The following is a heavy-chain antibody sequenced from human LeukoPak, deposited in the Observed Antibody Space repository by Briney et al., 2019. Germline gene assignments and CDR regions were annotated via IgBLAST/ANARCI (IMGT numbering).Heavy chain of an antibody. V-gene: IGHV3-7*05. CDR3: ARGPPCREYCSLEFYFDY. J-gene: IGHJ4*02. Sequence: GGSLRLSCAASGFTFISYSMSWVRQAPGKGLEWVANIKQDGSEKYYVDSVKGRFTISRDNAKNSLYLQMNSLRAEDTAVYYCARGPPCREYCSLEFYFDYWGQGTQVTVSS. D-gene: IGHD2/OR15-2a*01. CDR1: GFTFISYS. CDR2: IKQDGSEK.